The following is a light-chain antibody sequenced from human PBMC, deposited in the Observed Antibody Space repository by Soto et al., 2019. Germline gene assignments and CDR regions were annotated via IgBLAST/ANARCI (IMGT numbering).Light chain of an antibody. CDR1: QSISGW. J-gene: IGKJ5*01. V-gene: IGKV1-5*01. Sequence: DIQMTQSPSTLSASVGDRVTITCRASQSISGWLAWYQQKPGKAPNLLIYDASNLESGVPSRFSGSGSGTEFTLTINSLQPADFATYYCQHYNSYPITFGQGTRLEIK. CDR3: QHYNSYPIT. CDR2: DAS.